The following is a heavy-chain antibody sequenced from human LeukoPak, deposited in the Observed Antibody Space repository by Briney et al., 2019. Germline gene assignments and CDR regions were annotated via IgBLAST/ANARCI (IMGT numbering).Heavy chain of an antibody. Sequence: PSETLSLTCAVYGGSFSGYYWSWIRQPPGKGLEWIGEINHRGSTNYNPSLKSRVTISVDTSKNQFSLKASSVTAADTAVYYCARERTMRYFDLWGRGTLVTVSS. D-gene: IGHD3-22*01. J-gene: IGHJ2*01. CDR1: GGSFSGYY. CDR2: INHRGST. V-gene: IGHV4-34*01. CDR3: ARERTMRYFDL.